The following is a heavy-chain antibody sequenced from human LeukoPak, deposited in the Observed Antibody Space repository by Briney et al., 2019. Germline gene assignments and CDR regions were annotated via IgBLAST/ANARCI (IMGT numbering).Heavy chain of an antibody. CDR1: GGTFSSYA. J-gene: IGHJ1*01. CDR3: ARDALGDSSGEGYFQH. V-gene: IGHV1-69*13. Sequence: GASVKVSCKASGGTFSSYAISWVRQAPGQGLEWMGGIIPIFGTANYAQKFWGRVTITADESTSTAYMELSSLRSEDTAVYYCARDALGDSSGEGYFQHWGQGTLVTVSS. D-gene: IGHD3-22*01. CDR2: IIPIFGTA.